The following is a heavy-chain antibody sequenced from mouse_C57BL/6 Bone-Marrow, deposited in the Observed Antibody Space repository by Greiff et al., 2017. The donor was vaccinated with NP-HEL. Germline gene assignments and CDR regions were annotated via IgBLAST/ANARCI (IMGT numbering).Heavy chain of an antibody. CDR2: ISSGGSYT. V-gene: IGHV5-6*01. J-gene: IGHJ2*01. Sequence: EVKLQESGGDLVKPGGSLKLSCAASGFTFSSYGMSWVRQTPDKRLEWVATISSGGSYTYYLDSVKGRFTISRDNAKNTLYLQMSSLKSEDTAMYYCARHRPNYYGSSYEYWGQGTTLTVSS. D-gene: IGHD1-1*01. CDR3: ARHRPNYYGSSYEY. CDR1: GFTFSSYG.